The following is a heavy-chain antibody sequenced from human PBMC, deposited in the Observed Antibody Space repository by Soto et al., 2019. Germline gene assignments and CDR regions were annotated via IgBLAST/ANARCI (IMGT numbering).Heavy chain of an antibody. J-gene: IGHJ5*02. V-gene: IGHV3-48*02. D-gene: IGHD3-10*01. CDR2: ISSSSSTV. CDR1: GFIFSSYS. Sequence: EVQLVESGGGLVQPGGSLRLSCAASGFIFSSYSMNWVRQAPGKGLEWVSYISSSSSTVYYADSVKGRFTISSDKAKNSLDLQLNSLRDGDTAVYYCARGSVVGGVTSSHWFDPWGQGTLVIVSS. CDR3: ARGSVVGGVTSSHWFDP.